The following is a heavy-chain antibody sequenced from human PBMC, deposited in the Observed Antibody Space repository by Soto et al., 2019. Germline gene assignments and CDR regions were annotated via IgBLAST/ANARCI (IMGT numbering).Heavy chain of an antibody. CDR1: GGSFSGYY. CDR2: INHSGST. Sequence: PSETLSLTCAVYGGSFSGYYWSWIRQPPGKGLEWIGEINHSGSTNYNPSLKSRVTISVDTSKNQFSLKLSSVTAADTAVYYCARRRAWIVAGHFDYWGQGTLVNGSS. J-gene: IGHJ4*02. V-gene: IGHV4-34*01. CDR3: ARRRAWIVAGHFDY. D-gene: IGHD5-12*01.